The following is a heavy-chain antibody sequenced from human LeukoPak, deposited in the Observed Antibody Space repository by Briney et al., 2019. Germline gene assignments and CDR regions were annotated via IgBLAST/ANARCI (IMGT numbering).Heavy chain of an antibody. V-gene: IGHV4-59*01. CDR3: ARAEIRITIFGVVTWFDP. CDR2: IYYSGST. Sequence: SETLSLTCTVSGGSISSYYWSWIRQPPGKGLEWIGYIYYSGSTNYNPSLKSRVTISVDTSKNQLSLKLSSVTAADTAVYYCARAEIRITIFGVVTWFDPWGQGTLVTVSS. J-gene: IGHJ5*02. D-gene: IGHD3-3*01. CDR1: GGSISSYY.